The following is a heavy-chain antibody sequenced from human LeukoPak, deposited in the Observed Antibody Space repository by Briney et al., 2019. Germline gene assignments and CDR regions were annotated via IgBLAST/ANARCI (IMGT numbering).Heavy chain of an antibody. V-gene: IGHV3-21*01. CDR1: GFTFSSYS. CDR3: ARDLGATIGDEIDY. D-gene: IGHD1-26*01. Sequence: PGGSLRLSCAASGFTFSSYSMNWVRQAPGKGLEWVSSISSSSSYIYYADSVKSRFTISRDNAKNSLYLQMNSLRAEDTAVYYCARDLGATIGDEIDYWGQGTLVTVSS. J-gene: IGHJ4*02. CDR2: ISSSSSYI.